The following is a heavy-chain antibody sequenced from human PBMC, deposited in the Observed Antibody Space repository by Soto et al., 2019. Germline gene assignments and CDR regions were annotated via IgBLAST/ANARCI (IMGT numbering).Heavy chain of an antibody. CDR3: ASGGGGTYYYDSSGYFPLDY. J-gene: IGHJ4*02. D-gene: IGHD3-22*01. Sequence: GGSLRLSCAASGFTFSSYAMSWVRQAPGKGLEWVSAISGSGGSTYYADSVKGRFTISRDNSKNTLYLQMNSLRAEDTAVYYCASGGGGTYYYDSSGYFPLDYWGQGTLVTVSS. CDR1: GFTFSSYA. CDR2: ISGSGGST. V-gene: IGHV3-23*01.